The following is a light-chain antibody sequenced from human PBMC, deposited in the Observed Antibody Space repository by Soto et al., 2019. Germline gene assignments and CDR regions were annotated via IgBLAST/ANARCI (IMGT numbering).Light chain of an antibody. Sequence: QSVLTQPPSASGSPGQSVTISCTGTSSDVGGYNYVSWYQQHPGKAPKVMIYEVSKRPSGVPDRFSGSKSGNTASLTVSGLQAEDEADYYCSSYAGSNNPGVFGTGTKLTVL. CDR2: EVS. J-gene: IGLJ1*01. V-gene: IGLV2-8*01. CDR3: SSYAGSNNPGV. CDR1: SSDVGGYNY.